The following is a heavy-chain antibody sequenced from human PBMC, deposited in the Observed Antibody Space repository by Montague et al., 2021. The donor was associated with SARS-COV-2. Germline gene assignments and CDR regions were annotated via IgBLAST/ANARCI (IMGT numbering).Heavy chain of an antibody. CDR1: GDSVSSNTVA. J-gene: IGHJ4*02. D-gene: IGHD3-3*02. Sequence: CAISGDSVSSNTVAWNWFRQSPSRGLEWLGRTYYRSKWYNDYAVSMQSRVTINPDTSKNQFSLHVNSVTPEDTAVYYCARDSEHSIDYWSQGLLVTVSS. CDR2: TYYRSKWYN. V-gene: IGHV6-1*01. CDR3: ARDSEHSIDY.